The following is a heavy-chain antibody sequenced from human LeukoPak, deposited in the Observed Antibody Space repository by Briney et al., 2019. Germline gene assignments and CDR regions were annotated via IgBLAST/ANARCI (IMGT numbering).Heavy chain of an antibody. D-gene: IGHD6-19*01. V-gene: IGHV4-4*02. J-gene: IGHJ4*02. CDR2: IYHSGST. CDR1: GGSISSSNW. CDR3: ARAKSGYSSSAADY. Sequence: SETLSLTCAVSGGSISSSNWWSWVRQPPGKGLEWIGEIYHSGSTNYNPSLKSRVTISVDKSKNQFSLKLSSVTAADTAVYYCARAKSGYSSSAADYWGQGTLVTVSS.